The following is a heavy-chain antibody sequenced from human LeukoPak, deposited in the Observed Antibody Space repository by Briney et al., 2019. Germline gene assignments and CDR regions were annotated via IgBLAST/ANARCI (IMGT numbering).Heavy chain of an antibody. CDR3: ARAGVYSSGWSDFDY. CDR2: INPNSGGT. CDR1: GYTFTGYY. J-gene: IGHJ4*02. Sequence: ASVKVSCKASGYTFTGYYMHWVRQAPGQGLEWMGWINPNSGGTNYAQKFQGRVTMTRDTSISTAYMELSRLRSDDTAVYYCARAGVYSSGWSDFDYWGQGTLVAVSS. V-gene: IGHV1-2*02. D-gene: IGHD6-19*01.